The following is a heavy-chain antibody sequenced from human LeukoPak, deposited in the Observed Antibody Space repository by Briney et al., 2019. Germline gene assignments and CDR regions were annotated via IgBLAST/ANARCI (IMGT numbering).Heavy chain of an antibody. CDR2: IKQDGSEK. J-gene: IGHJ4*02. D-gene: IGHD3-22*01. CDR3: ARDTDYYDSSGYGY. V-gene: IGHV3-7*01. Sequence: GGSLRLSCAASGFTFSSYWMSWVRQAPGKGLEWVANIKQDGSEKYYVDSVKGRFTISRDNAKNSLYLQMNSLRAEDTAVYYCARDTDYYDSSGYGYWGQGTLVTVSS. CDR1: GFTFSSYW.